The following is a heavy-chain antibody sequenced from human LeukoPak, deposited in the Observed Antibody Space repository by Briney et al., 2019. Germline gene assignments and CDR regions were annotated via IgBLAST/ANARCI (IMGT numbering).Heavy chain of an antibody. V-gene: IGHV1-69*05. CDR2: IIPIFGTA. J-gene: IGHJ4*02. Sequence: SVKVSCKASGGTFSSYAISWVRQAPGQGLEWMGGIIPIFGTANYAQKFQGRVTITTDESTSTAYMERSSLRSEDTAVYYCARHRRYNWNYFDYWGQGTLVTVSS. D-gene: IGHD1-20*01. CDR3: ARHRRYNWNYFDY. CDR1: GGTFSSYA.